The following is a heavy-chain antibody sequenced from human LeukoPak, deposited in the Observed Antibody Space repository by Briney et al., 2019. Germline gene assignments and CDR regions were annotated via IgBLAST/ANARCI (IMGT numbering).Heavy chain of an antibody. CDR2: IYYSGST. D-gene: IGHD6-19*01. Sequence: PSETLSLTCTVSGGSISSYYWSWIRQPPGKGLEWIGYIYYSGSTNYNPSLKSRVTISVDTSKNQFSLKLSSVTAADTAVYYCARGQWLGHSGPTPFDYWGQGTLVTVSS. V-gene: IGHV4-59*01. CDR1: GGSISSYY. J-gene: IGHJ4*02. CDR3: ARGQWLGHSGPTPFDY.